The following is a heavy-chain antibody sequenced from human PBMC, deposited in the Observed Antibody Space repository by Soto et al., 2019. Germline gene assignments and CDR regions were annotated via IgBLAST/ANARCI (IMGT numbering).Heavy chain of an antibody. J-gene: IGHJ4*02. CDR2: INAGNGNT. V-gene: IGHV1-3*01. CDR1: GYTFTSYA. CDR3: ESSYDSSGYYQLFDY. D-gene: IGHD3-22*01. Sequence: ASVKVSCKASGYTFTSYAMHWVRQAPGQRLEWMGWINAGNGNTKYSQKFQGGVTITRDTSASTAYMGLSSLRSEDTAVYYCESSYDSSGYYQLFDYWGQGTLVTVSS.